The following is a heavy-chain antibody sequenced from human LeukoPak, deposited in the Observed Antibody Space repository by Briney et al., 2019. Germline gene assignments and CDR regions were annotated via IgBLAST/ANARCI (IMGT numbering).Heavy chain of an antibody. Sequence: GAPLQISCQGPGSTFTSYWIGWVRQVPGKGLEWMGIIYPGDSDTRYTPSFQGQVTISADKSISTAYLQWSSLKASDTAMYYCASTRYCSSTSCYTAFDIWRQGTMVTVSS. CDR2: IYPGDSDT. CDR3: ASTRYCSSTSCYTAFDI. CDR1: GSTFTSYW. V-gene: IGHV5-51*01. D-gene: IGHD2-2*02. J-gene: IGHJ3*02.